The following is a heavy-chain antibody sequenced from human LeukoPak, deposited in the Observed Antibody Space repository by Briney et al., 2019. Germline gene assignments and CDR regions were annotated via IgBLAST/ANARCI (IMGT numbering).Heavy chain of an antibody. D-gene: IGHD3-22*01. Sequence: PSETLSLTCAVYGGSFSGYYWSWIRQPPGKGLEWIGEINHSGSTNYNPSLKSRVTISVDTSKNQFSLKLSSVTAADTAVCYCARGDHYDSSGYYACWFDPWGQGTLVTVSS. J-gene: IGHJ5*02. V-gene: IGHV4-34*01. CDR3: ARGDHYDSSGYYACWFDP. CDR2: INHSGST. CDR1: GGSFSGYY.